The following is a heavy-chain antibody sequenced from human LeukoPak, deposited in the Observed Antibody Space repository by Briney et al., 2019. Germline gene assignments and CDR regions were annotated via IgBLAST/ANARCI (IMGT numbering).Heavy chain of an antibody. CDR3: ARDSSSYYYDSSVALDY. CDR2: ISAYNGNT. V-gene: IGHV1-18*01. Sequence: ASVKVSCKASGYTFTSYGISWVRQAPGQGLEWMGWISAYNGNTNYARKLQGRVTMTTDTSTSTAYMELRSLRSDDTAVYYCARDSSSYYYDSSVALDYWGQGTLVTVSS. J-gene: IGHJ4*02. D-gene: IGHD3-22*01. CDR1: GYTFTSYG.